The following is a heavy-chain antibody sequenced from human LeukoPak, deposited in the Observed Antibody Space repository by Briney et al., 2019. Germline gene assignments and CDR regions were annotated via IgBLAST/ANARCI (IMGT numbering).Heavy chain of an antibody. CDR1: GFTFSSYA. CDR2: ISGSGGST. Sequence: GGSLRLSCAASGFTFSSYAMSWVRQAPGKGLEWVSGISGSGGSTYYADSVKGRFTISRDNTKNSLYLQMNSLRAEDTAVYYCAKDFSSSWYLDYWGQGTLVTGSS. D-gene: IGHD6-13*01. CDR3: AKDFSSSWYLDY. V-gene: IGHV3-23*01. J-gene: IGHJ4*02.